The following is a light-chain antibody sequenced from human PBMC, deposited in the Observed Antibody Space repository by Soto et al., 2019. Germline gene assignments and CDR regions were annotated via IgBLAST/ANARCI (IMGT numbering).Light chain of an antibody. J-gene: IGKJ1*01. Sequence: EIVLTQSPATLSLSPRARATLSCRASQSVGNFLTWYQQKPGQAPRLLISDVSKRATGIPARFSGSGSGTDFTLTIMKLEPEDFALYYCHQRQSWPRTFGQGTKVDI. V-gene: IGKV3-11*01. CDR3: HQRQSWPRT. CDR1: QSVGNF. CDR2: DVS.